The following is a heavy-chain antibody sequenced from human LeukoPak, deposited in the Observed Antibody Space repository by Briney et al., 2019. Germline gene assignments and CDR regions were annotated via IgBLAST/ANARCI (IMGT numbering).Heavy chain of an antibody. CDR1: GFTFSSYS. V-gene: IGHV3-21*06. D-gene: IGHD3-10*01. Sequence: GGSLRLSCAASGFTFSSYSMNWVRLAPGKGLEWVSAISSSSSHIYYADSVKGRFTISRDNAKNSLYLQMNSLRAEDTYVYSCAKAFGWHFDYWGQGTLVTVSS. CDR3: AKAFGWHFDY. J-gene: IGHJ4*02. CDR2: ISSSSSHI.